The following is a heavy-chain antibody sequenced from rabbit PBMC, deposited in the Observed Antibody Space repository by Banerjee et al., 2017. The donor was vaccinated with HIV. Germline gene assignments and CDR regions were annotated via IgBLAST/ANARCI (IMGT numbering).Heavy chain of an antibody. CDR2: IYAGSSGST. CDR3: ARDLTGVTGWNFNL. V-gene: IGHV1S45*01. J-gene: IGHJ4*01. D-gene: IGHD7-1*01. Sequence: QEQLEESGGGLVKPEGSLTLSCKASGFDFSSNAMCWVRQAPGKGLEWIACIYAGSSGSTYYASWAKGRFTISKTSWTTVTLQMTSLTAADTATYFCARDLTGVTGWNFNLWGPGTLVTVS. CDR1: GFDFSSNA.